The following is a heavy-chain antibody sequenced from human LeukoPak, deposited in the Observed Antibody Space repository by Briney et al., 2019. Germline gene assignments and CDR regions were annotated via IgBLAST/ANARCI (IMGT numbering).Heavy chain of an antibody. Sequence: GGSLRLSCAASGFTFSSYGMHWVRQAPGKELEWVAFIRYDGSNKYYADSVKGRFTISRDNSKNTLYLQMNSLRAEDTAVYYCAIIPGGIYDYVWGSYRLNVPNYWGQGTLVTVSS. CDR3: AIIPGGIYDYVWGSYRLNVPNY. J-gene: IGHJ4*02. D-gene: IGHD3-16*02. CDR1: GFTFSSYG. V-gene: IGHV3-30*02. CDR2: IRYDGSNK.